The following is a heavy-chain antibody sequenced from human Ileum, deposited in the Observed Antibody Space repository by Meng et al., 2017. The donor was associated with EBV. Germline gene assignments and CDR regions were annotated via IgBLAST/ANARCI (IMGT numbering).Heavy chain of an antibody. CDR1: GFTVSSNY. D-gene: IGHD5-12*01. J-gene: IGHJ4*02. CDR3: ASKSEGYDH. CDR2: IYTGGST. V-gene: IGHV3-53*01. Sequence: VQLVECGGGCTPPVGSLRLSCAASGFTVSSNYMSWVRQAPGKGLEWVSVIYTGGSTYYADSVKGRFTISRDNSKNTLYLQMNSLRGEDTAVYYCASKSEGYDHWGQGTLVTV.